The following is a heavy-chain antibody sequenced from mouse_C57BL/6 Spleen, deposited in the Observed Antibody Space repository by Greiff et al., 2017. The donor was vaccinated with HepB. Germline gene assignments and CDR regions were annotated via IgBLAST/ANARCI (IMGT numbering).Heavy chain of an antibody. CDR1: GYAFSSSW. CDR2: IYPGDGDT. D-gene: IGHD2-14*01. V-gene: IGHV1-82*01. CDR3: ARAGVRHIDY. Sequence: QVQLQQSGPELVKPGASVKISCKASGYAFSSSWMNWVKQRPGKGLEWIGRIYPGDGDTNYNGKFKGKATLTADKSSSTAYMQLSSLTSEDSAVYFCARAGVRHIDYWGQGTTLTVSS. J-gene: IGHJ2*01.